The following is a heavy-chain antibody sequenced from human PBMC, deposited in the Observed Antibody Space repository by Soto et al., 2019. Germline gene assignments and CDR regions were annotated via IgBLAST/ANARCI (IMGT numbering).Heavy chain of an antibody. D-gene: IGHD2-21*01. J-gene: IGHJ4*02. Sequence: QVQLQESGPGLVKPSGTLSLSCAVSGGSISSSNWWSWVRQVPGKGLEWIGEIYHSGSTIYNPSLKRRVTISVDKSKNQFSLRLTSVTAADTAVYYCAKDLRWGYYWGQGTLVTVSS. V-gene: IGHV4-4*02. CDR3: AKDLRWGYY. CDR1: GGSISSSNW. CDR2: IYHSGST.